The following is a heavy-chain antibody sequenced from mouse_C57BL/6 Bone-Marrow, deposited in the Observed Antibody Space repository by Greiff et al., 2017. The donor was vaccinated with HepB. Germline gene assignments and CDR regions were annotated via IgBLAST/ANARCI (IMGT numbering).Heavy chain of an antibody. CDR1: GYSFTGYF. CDR2: INPYNGDT. Sequence: EVQLQQSGPELVKPGDSVKISCKASGYSFTGYFMNWVMQSHGKSLEWIGRINPYNGDTFYNQKFKGKATLTVDKSSSTAHMELRSLTSEDSAVYYCARGGTTLYWYFDVWGTGTTVTVSS. CDR3: ARGGTTLYWYFDV. D-gene: IGHD2-14*01. V-gene: IGHV1-20*01. J-gene: IGHJ1*03.